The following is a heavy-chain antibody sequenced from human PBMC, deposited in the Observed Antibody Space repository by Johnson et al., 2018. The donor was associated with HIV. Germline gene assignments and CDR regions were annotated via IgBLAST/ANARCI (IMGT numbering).Heavy chain of an antibody. D-gene: IGHD1-1*01. Sequence: VQLVESGGGVVQPGRSLRLSCAASGFTFSSYAMHWVRQAPGKGLAWVANIKQDGSEKYYVDSVKGRFTISRDNAKNSLYLQMKSLRAEDTAVYYCARVPPFGTHPDGAFDIWGQGTMVTVSS. J-gene: IGHJ3*02. CDR2: IKQDGSEK. V-gene: IGHV3-7*03. CDR1: GFTFSSYA. CDR3: ARVPPFGTHPDGAFDI.